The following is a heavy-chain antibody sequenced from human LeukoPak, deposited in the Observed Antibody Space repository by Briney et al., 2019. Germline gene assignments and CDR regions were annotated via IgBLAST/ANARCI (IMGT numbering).Heavy chain of an antibody. CDR2: ISSSSSYI. Sequence: GGSLRLSCAASGFTFSSYSMNWVRQAPGKGLEWVSSISSSSSYIYYADSVKGRFTISRDNAKNSLYLQMNSLRAEDTAVYYCARDQGSYMSIVGATFGGGAFDIWGQGTMVTVSS. V-gene: IGHV3-21*01. J-gene: IGHJ3*02. CDR3: ARDQGSYMSIVGATFGGGAFDI. CDR1: GFTFSSYS. D-gene: IGHD1-26*01.